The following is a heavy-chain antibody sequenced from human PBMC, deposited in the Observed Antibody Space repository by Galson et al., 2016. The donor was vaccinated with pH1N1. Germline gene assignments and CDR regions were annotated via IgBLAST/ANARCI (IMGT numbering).Heavy chain of an antibody. CDR2: IIPLFRRT. CDR3: AKGDLLAVTDSLRPYYYMDV. CDR1: GGTFSSYA. J-gene: IGHJ6*03. V-gene: IGHV1-69*13. Sequence: SVKVSCKASGGTFSSYAINWVRQAPGQGLEWMGVIIPLFRRTNYAQNFQGRVTITADESTTTASMELSSLRSEDSAVYYCAKGDLLAVTDSLRPYYYMDVWGGGTTVTVSS. D-gene: IGHD6-19*01.